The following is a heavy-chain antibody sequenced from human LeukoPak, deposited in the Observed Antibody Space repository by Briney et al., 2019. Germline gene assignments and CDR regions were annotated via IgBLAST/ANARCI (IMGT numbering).Heavy chain of an antibody. CDR3: ARERYYDSGSGAFDI. V-gene: IGHV3-48*03. CDR1: GFTFSSYD. D-gene: IGHD3-10*01. J-gene: IGHJ3*02. Sequence: GSLRLSCAASGFTFSSYDMNWVRQAPGKGLEWISYIRSSGSTIYYADSVKGRFTISRENAKNSLYLQMNSLRAEDTAVYYCARERYYDSGSGAFDIWGQGTMVTVSS. CDR2: IRSSGSTI.